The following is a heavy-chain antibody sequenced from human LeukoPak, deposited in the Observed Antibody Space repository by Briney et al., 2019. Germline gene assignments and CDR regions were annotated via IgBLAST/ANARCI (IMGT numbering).Heavy chain of an antibody. J-gene: IGHJ4*02. CDR3: ARGGDYGDLRYFDY. CDR1: GGSISSSSYY. V-gene: IGHV4-39*01. Sequence: SETLSLTCSVSGGSISSSSYYWGWIRQPPGKGLECIGSIHYSGSTYYNPSLKSRVTISVDTSKNQFSLKLSSVTAADTAVYYCARGGDYGDLRYFDYWGQGTLVTVSS. D-gene: IGHD4-17*01. CDR2: IHYSGST.